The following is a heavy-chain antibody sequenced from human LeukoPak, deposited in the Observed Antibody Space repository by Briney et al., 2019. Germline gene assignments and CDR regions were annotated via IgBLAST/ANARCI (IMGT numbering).Heavy chain of an antibody. D-gene: IGHD6-13*01. V-gene: IGHV3-30*18. J-gene: IGHJ4*02. Sequence: GGSLRLSCAASGFTFSSYGMHWVRQAPGKGLEWVAVISYDGSNKYYADSVKGRFTISRDNSKNTLYLQMNSLRAEDTAVYYCAKIISSSWYYFDYWGQGTLVTVSS. CDR2: ISYDGSNK. CDR3: AKIISSSWYYFDY. CDR1: GFTFSSYG.